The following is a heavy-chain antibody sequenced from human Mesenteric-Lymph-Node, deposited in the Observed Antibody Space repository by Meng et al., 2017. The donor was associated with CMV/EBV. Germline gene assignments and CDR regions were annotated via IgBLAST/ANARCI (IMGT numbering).Heavy chain of an antibody. D-gene: IGHD3-10*01. CDR1: GDSVSSNSGA. CDR3: ARGAGDLGY. J-gene: IGHJ4*02. Sequence: SQTRSLTGAISGDSVSSNSGAWNWIRQAPSRGLEWLGRTYYRSRWYNDYAISVKSRITIKSDTSKNQFSLQLNSVTPEDTAVYYCARGAGDLGYWGQGTLVTVSS. V-gene: IGHV6-1*01. CDR2: TYYRSRWYN.